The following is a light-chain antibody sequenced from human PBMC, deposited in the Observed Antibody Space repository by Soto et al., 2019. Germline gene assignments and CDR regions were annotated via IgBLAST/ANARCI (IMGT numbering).Light chain of an antibody. CDR2: DAS. CDR3: QPRSNTIT. Sequence: IQMTQSPSTLSASVGDRVTITCRASQSISSWLAWYKQKPGKAPKLLIYDASSLESGVPSRFSVSGSGTEFTLTIRSLEPEDFAVDDCQPRSNTITFGPGTRVEIK. V-gene: IGKV1-5*01. CDR1: QSISSW. J-gene: IGKJ5*01.